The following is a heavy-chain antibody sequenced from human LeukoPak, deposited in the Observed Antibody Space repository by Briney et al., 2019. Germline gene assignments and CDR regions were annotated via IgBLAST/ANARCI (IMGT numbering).Heavy chain of an antibody. CDR3: AKGDIVVVPAAIGVDY. D-gene: IGHD2-2*01. Sequence: GGSLRLSCVASGFTFSSYAMSWVRQAPGKGLEWVSGISGSAHTTYSADSVKGRFTISRDNSKNTLFLQMNSLRADDTAVYYCAKGDIVVVPAAIGVDYWGQGTLVTVSS. V-gene: IGHV3-23*01. CDR1: GFTFSSYA. CDR2: ISGSAHTT. J-gene: IGHJ4*02.